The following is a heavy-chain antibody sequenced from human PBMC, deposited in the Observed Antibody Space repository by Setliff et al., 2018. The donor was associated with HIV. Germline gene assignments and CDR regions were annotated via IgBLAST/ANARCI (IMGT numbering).Heavy chain of an antibody. Sequence: PGGSLRLSCAASGFTFSSNYAMSWVRQAPGKGLEWVSGISGSGGSTYYADSVKGRFTISRDNAKNSLYLQMNSLRSDDTAVYYCARLGVYAFDIWGQGTMVTVSS. D-gene: IGHD6-13*01. CDR2: ISGSGGST. CDR3: ARLGVYAFDI. CDR1: GFTFSSNYA. V-gene: IGHV3-23*01. J-gene: IGHJ3*02.